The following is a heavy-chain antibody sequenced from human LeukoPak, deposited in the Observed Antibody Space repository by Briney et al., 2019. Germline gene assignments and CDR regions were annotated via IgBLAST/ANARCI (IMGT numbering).Heavy chain of an antibody. CDR1: GFTFGNHW. CDR2: IKEDGSEK. Sequence: GGSLRLSCAASGFTFGNHWMTCVRQAPGKGLEWVATIKEDGSEKYYVDSVKGRFTISRDNAKSSLYLQMNSLRAEDMALYYCARGSGWFLYWGQGTLVTVSS. V-gene: IGHV3-7*04. D-gene: IGHD6-19*01. CDR3: ARGSGWFLY. J-gene: IGHJ4*02.